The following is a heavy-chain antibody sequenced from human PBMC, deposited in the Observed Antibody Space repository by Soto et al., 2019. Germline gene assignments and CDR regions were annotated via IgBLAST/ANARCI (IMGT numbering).Heavy chain of an antibody. CDR3: ARDDEGGYFDWFAMDV. D-gene: IGHD3-9*01. V-gene: IGHV1-18*01. CDR2: ISAYNGNT. CDR1: GYTFTSYG. Sequence: QVQLVQSGAEVKKPGASVKVSCKASGYTFTSYGITWVRQAPGQGLEWMGWISAYNGNTNYAQKLQGRVTMTTDTSTSTAYMELRRLRSDDTAVYYCARDDEGGYFDWFAMDVWGQGTTVTVAS. J-gene: IGHJ6*02.